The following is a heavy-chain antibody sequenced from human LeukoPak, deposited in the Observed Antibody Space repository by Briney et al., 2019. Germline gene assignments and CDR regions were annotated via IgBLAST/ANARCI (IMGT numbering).Heavy chain of an antibody. J-gene: IGHJ4*02. CDR3: ARGVGITDTATAGSY. D-gene: IGHD5-18*01. CDR2: ISSNGGST. Sequence: PGGSLRLSCAPSGFTFSSYSMYWVRQAPGEGLEYVSAISSNGGSTYFANTVKGRFTISRDNSKNTLYLQMGSLRAEDMAVYYCARGVGITDTATAGSYWGQGTRVTVSS. V-gene: IGHV3-64*01. CDR1: GFTFSSYS.